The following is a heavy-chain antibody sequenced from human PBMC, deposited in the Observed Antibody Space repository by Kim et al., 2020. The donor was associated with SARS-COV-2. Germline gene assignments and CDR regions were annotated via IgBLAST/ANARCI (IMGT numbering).Heavy chain of an antibody. CDR1: GDSVSSNSAA. CDR3: ARVRRIAARLKTIGAFDI. V-gene: IGHV6-1*01. J-gene: IGHJ3*02. Sequence: SQTLSLTCAISGDSVSSNSAACNWIRQSPSRGLEWLGRTYYRSKWYNDYAVSVKSRITINPDTSKNQFSLQLNSVTPEDTAVYYCARVRRIAARLKTIGAFDIWGQGTMVTVSS. D-gene: IGHD6-6*01. CDR2: TYYRSKWYN.